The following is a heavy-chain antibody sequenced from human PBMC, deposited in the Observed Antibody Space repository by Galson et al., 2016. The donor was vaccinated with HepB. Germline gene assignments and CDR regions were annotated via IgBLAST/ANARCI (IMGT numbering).Heavy chain of an antibody. V-gene: IGHV3-23*01. J-gene: IGHJ3*02. Sequence: SLRLSCAASGFTFSSYAMTWVRQAPGKGLEWVSTITGSGNKTYVKGRFTISRDNSKNRLYLQINSLSAEDTAVYYCRASQLTSGGVAFDIWGQGTMVTVSS. D-gene: IGHD5-24*01. CDR2: ITGSGNKT. CDR3: RASQLTSGGVAFDI. CDR1: GFTFSSYA.